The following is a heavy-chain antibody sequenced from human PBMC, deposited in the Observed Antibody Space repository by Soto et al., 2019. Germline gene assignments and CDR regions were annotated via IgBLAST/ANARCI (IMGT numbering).Heavy chain of an antibody. Sequence: QVHLVQSGAEVKKPGASVNVSCKTSGYTFIRNGISWVRQAPGQGLEWMGWISPKSGNTKYAQKLQGRVLMTTDTSTSIAYMELRSLRSDDTAVYYCVKDRDSNSWPSRDVWGPGTTVTVSS. CDR3: VKDRDSNSWPSRDV. V-gene: IGHV1-18*01. CDR2: ISPKSGNT. J-gene: IGHJ6*02. CDR1: GYTFIRNG. D-gene: IGHD3-22*01.